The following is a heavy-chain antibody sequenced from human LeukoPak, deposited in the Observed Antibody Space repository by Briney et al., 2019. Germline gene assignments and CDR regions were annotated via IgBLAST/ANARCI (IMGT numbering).Heavy chain of an antibody. Sequence: SVKVSCKASGGTFSSYAISWVRQAPGQGLEWMGRIIPIFGIANYAQKFQGRVTITADKSTGTAYMELSSLRSEDTAVYYCAILEMATTLPYFDYWGQGTLVTVSS. D-gene: IGHD5-24*01. V-gene: IGHV1-69*04. CDR2: IIPIFGIA. J-gene: IGHJ4*02. CDR1: GGTFSSYA. CDR3: AILEMATTLPYFDY.